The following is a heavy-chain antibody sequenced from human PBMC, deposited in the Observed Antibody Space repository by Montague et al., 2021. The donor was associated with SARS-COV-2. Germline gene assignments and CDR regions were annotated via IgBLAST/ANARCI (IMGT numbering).Heavy chain of an antibody. D-gene: IGHD5-12*01. CDR2: IGGDGRDS. CDR3: AEDLSGYDYALYFDR. CDR1: GFTFDDYT. V-gene: IGHV3-43*02. J-gene: IGHJ4*02. Sequence: SLRLSCAASGFTFDDYTMYWVRQRPGKGLECVSLIGGDGRDSYYTDSVRGRFTISRDNDKNSLYLYMNNLTTEDSALYYCAEDLSGYDYALYFDRWGRGTRVTVSS.